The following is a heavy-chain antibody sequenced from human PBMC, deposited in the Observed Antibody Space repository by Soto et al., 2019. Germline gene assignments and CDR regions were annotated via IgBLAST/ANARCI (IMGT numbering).Heavy chain of an antibody. Sequence: QVHLVQSGAEVKKPGASVKVSCKGSGYTFTSYGITWVRQAPGQGLEWMGWISAHNGNTNYAQKLPGRVTVTRYTSTSTAYMELRSLRSDDTAVYYCARGRYGDYWGQGALVTVSS. CDR2: ISAHNGNT. CDR1: GYTFTSYG. V-gene: IGHV1-18*01. J-gene: IGHJ4*02. D-gene: IGHD1-1*01. CDR3: ARGRYGDY.